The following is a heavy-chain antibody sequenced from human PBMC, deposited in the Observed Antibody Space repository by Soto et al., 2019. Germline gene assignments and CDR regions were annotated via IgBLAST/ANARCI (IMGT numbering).Heavy chain of an antibody. Sequence: SETLSLTWTVSGGSGSSGSYYCSWIRHPPGKGLEWIGYIYYSASTNYNPSLKSRVTISVDTSKNQFSLKLSSATAADTAPYYWARGVVVPAAPHLDYYYGMDVWGQGTTATASS. CDR1: GGSGSSGSYY. D-gene: IGHD2-2*01. J-gene: IGHJ6*02. CDR3: ARGVVVPAAPHLDYYYGMDV. V-gene: IGHV4-61*01. CDR2: IYYSAST.